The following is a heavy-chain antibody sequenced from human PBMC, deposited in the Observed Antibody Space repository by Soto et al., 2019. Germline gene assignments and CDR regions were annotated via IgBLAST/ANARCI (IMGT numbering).Heavy chain of an antibody. J-gene: IGHJ5*02. V-gene: IGHV6-1*01. CDR2: TYFSSKWYN. CDR3: AKGDNLGPKTGYAFDP. Sequence: SQTPSLTCAISGDSFSSNTASLDSIRQSPSRGLEWLGRTYFSSKWYNDYAVSVKSRIILNPDTSNNQFSLDLNSVTPEDTAAYFCAKGDNLGPKTGYAFDPWGQGILVTVSS. CDR1: GDSFSSNTAS. D-gene: IGHD5-12*01.